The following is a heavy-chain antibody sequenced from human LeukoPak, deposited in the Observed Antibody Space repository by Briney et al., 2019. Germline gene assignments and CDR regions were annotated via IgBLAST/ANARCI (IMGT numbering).Heavy chain of an antibody. J-gene: IGHJ3*02. V-gene: IGHV1-2*02. Sequence: ASVKVSCKASGYTFTGYYMHWVRQAPGQGLEWMGWINPNGGGTNYAQKFQGRVTMTRDTSISTAYMELSRLRSDDTAVYYCAREIAVAGLNAFDIWGQGTMVTVSS. CDR2: INPNGGGT. CDR1: GYTFTGYY. D-gene: IGHD6-19*01. CDR3: AREIAVAGLNAFDI.